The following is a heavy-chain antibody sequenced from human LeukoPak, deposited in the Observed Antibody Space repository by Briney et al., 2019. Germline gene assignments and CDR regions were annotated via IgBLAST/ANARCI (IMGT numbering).Heavy chain of an antibody. D-gene: IGHD6-13*01. V-gene: IGHV1-18*01. CDR1: GCTFTSYG. Sequence: ASVKVSCKASGCTFTSYGISWVRQAPGQGLEWMGWISAYNGNTNYAQKLQGRVTMTTDTSTSTAYMELRSLRSDDTAVYYCAREGSTGYSSSWYGYWGQGTLVTVSS. J-gene: IGHJ4*02. CDR2: ISAYNGNT. CDR3: AREGSTGYSSSWYGY.